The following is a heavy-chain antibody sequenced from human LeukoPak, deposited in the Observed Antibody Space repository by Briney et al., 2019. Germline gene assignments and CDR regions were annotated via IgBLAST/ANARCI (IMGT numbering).Heavy chain of an antibody. J-gene: IGHJ5*02. CDR1: GGTFSSYG. V-gene: IGHV1-69*13. CDR2: IIPIFGTA. Sequence: ASVKVSCKTSGGTFSSYGISWVRQAPGQGLEWMGGIIPIFGTANYAQKFQGRVTITADESTSTAYMELSSLRSEDTAVYYCARVGWVTMVRGVIGWFDPRGQGTLVTVSS. D-gene: IGHD3-10*01. CDR3: ARVGWVTMVRGVIGWFDP.